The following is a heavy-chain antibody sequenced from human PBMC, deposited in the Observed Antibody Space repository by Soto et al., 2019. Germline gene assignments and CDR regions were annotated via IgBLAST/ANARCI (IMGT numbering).Heavy chain of an antibody. CDR1: GFSFSVFG. J-gene: IGHJ4*02. Sequence: QVQLVESGGGVVQPGRSLRLSCAASGFSFSVFGMHWVRQAPGKGLEWVGVVSNDGRSEHYADSVRGRFTVSRDNSKNTLYLQMNSLRPEDMAVYYCAKTITTSGDITGRGALIDNWGQGALVTVSS. D-gene: IGHD3-3*01. CDR3: AKTITTSGDITGRGALIDN. V-gene: IGHV3-30*18. CDR2: VSNDGRSE.